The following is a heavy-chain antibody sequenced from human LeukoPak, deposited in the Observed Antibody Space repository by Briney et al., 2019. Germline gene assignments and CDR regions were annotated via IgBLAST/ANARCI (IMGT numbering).Heavy chain of an antibody. CDR2: VYTSGST. J-gene: IGHJ4*02. CDR1: GGSISSGSYY. CDR3: ARDGVTGTVDY. Sequence: PSETLSLTCTVSGGSISSGSYYWSWIRQPAGKGLEWIGRVYTSGSTNYNPSLKSRVTMSVDTSKNQFSLKLSSVTAADTAVYYCARDGVTGTVDYWGQGTLVTVSS. D-gene: IGHD1-7*01. V-gene: IGHV4-61*02.